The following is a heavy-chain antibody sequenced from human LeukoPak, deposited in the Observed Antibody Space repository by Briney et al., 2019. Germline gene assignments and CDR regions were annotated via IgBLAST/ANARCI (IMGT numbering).Heavy chain of an antibody. J-gene: IGHJ3*02. D-gene: IGHD3-10*01. V-gene: IGHV4-31*03. CDR1: GGSISSGGYY. Sequence: SQTLSLTCTVSGGSISSGGYYWSWIRQHPGQGLEWIGYIYYSGSTYYNPSLKSRVTISVDTSKNQFSLKLSSVTAADTAVYYCARVTMVQGDNAFDIWGQGTMVTVSS. CDR2: IYYSGST. CDR3: ARVTMVQGDNAFDI.